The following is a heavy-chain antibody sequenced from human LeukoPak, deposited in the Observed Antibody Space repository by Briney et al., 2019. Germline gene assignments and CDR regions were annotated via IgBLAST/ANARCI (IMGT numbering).Heavy chain of an antibody. CDR3: ARGPPALAY. J-gene: IGHJ4*02. V-gene: IGHV4-34*01. Sequence: SETLSLTCSVSDGSINSYYWNWIRQPPGKGLEWIGEINHSGSTNYNPSLKSRVTISVDTSKNQFSLKLSSVTAADTAVYYCARGPPALAYWGQGTLVTVSS. CDR1: DGSINSYY. D-gene: IGHD5-18*01. CDR2: INHSGST.